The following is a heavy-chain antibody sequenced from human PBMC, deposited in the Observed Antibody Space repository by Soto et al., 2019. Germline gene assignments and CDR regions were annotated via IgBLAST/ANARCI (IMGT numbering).Heavy chain of an antibody. CDR3: ARDDEYSGNGMDV. D-gene: IGHD3-10*01. CDR1: GFTFSNYG. V-gene: IGHV3-33*01. Sequence: QVQLVESGGGVVQPGRSLRLSCAASGFTFSNYGMHWVRQAPGKGLEWVAVILNDGSSRYHADSVKDRFTISRDNSKTTLYLQMNSLRAEDRAVYYCARDDEYSGNGMDVWGQGTTVTVS. CDR2: ILNDGSSR. J-gene: IGHJ6*02.